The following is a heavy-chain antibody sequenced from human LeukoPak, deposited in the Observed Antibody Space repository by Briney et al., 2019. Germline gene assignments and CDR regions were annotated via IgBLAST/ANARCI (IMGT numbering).Heavy chain of an antibody. CDR3: VRTCDAVTGAFDI. D-gene: IGHD2-21*01. V-gene: IGHV3-11*03. CDR2: ISSSGSYT. J-gene: IGHJ3*02. Sequence: GGSLRLSCAASGFTIRDYYMSWIRQAPGKGLEWVSYISSSGSYTKKADSVEGRFTISRDNAKNSMYLQMNSLRAEDTAVYYCVRTCDAVTGAFDIWGQGTMVTVSS. CDR1: GFTIRDYY.